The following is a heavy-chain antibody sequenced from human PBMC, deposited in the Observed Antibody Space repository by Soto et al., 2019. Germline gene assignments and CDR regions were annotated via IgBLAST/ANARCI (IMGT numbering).Heavy chain of an antibody. CDR3: AREEQKNYYYGMDV. J-gene: IGHJ6*02. D-gene: IGHD1-26*01. CDR2: ISAYNGNT. Sequence: ASVKVSCKASGHTFTSYGISWVRQAPGQGLEWMGWISAYNGNTNYAQKLQGRVTMTTDTSTSTAYMELRSLRSDDTAVYYCAREEQKNYYYGMDVWGQGTTVTVSS. V-gene: IGHV1-18*04. CDR1: GHTFTSYG.